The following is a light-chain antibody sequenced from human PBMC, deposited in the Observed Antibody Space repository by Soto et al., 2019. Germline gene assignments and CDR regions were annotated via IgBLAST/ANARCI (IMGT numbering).Light chain of an antibody. V-gene: IGKV3D-15*01. J-gene: IGKJ5*01. Sequence: EIVMTQSPATLSVSPGERATLSFRASQSVSSNLAWYQQKPGQAPRLLVYGASTRATGVPARFSGSGSGTEFTLTISSLQPEDFARYYCQQLSTYPFTFGQGTRLEI. CDR2: GAS. CDR3: QQLSTYPFT. CDR1: QSVSSN.